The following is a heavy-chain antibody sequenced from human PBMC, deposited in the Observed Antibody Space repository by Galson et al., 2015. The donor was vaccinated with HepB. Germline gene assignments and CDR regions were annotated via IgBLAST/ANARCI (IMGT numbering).Heavy chain of an antibody. J-gene: IGHJ3*02. Sequence: SLRLSCAASGFTFSNAWMNWVRQAPGKGLEWVGCIKSKTDGGTTDYAAHVKGSFTISRDDSKNTLYMQMNSLKTEDTAVYYCKTGSGYYLSEVGYAFDIWGQGTMVTVSS. D-gene: IGHD3-3*01. CDR1: GFTFSNAW. V-gene: IGHV3-15*07. CDR3: KTGSGYYLSEVGYAFDI. CDR2: IKSKTDGGTT.